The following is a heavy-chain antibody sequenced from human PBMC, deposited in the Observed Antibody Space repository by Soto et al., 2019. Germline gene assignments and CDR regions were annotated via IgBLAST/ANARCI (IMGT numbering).Heavy chain of an antibody. V-gene: IGHV4-31*03. D-gene: IGHD6-13*01. CDR1: GGSINTGAGAWY. J-gene: IGHJ5*02. CDR2: ISYRGST. Sequence: SETLSLTCTVSGGSINTGAGAWYWSWVRQRPGKGLEWIGYISYRGSTYYTPSLKSRLSLSVDPSKNQFSLKLNSVTAADTAVYYCARVSATGTRWFDPWGQGTLVTVSS. CDR3: ARVSATGTRWFDP.